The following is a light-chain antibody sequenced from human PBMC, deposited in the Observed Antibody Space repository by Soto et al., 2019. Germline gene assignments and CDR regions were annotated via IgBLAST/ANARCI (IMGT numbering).Light chain of an antibody. CDR1: RSISHY. J-gene: IGKJ1*01. CDR3: QQAKRFTRT. V-gene: IGKV1-39*01. CDR2: DXA. Sequence: SHMSQSPSSLSASLGGRVTLAXRASRSISHYLNWYPQQTGXAPKXXXDDXASLQSGGPSRFSGSGSAKDFTLTISSLQPDDFANYYFQQAKRFTRTFGQGTKVDI.